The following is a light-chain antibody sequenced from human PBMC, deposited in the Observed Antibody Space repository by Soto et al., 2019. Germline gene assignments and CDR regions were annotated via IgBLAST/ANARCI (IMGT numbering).Light chain of an antibody. CDR3: QQRGKWPRT. V-gene: IGKV3-11*01. CDR1: QSVGSY. CDR2: GAS. J-gene: IGKJ2*01. Sequence: EIVLTQSPATLSLSPGERATLSCRASQSVGSYLAWYQHKPGQAPRLLIYGASNRATDIPARFSGSGSGTDFTLTMSSLESEDFAVYFCQQRGKWPRTFGQGTKLEIK.